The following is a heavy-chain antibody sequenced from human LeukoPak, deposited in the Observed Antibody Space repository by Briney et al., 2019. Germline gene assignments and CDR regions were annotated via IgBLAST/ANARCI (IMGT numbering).Heavy chain of an antibody. CDR1: GFTFSSYW. D-gene: IGHD2-21*02. Sequence: GGSLRLSCAASGFTFSSYWMHWVRQAPGKGLVWVSRIHSDGSGTTYADSVKGRFTISRDNAKNSLYLQMNSLRAEDTAVYYCAREIGQVTARFDYWGQGTLVTVSS. J-gene: IGHJ4*02. CDR2: IHSDGSGT. V-gene: IGHV3-74*01. CDR3: AREIGQVTARFDY.